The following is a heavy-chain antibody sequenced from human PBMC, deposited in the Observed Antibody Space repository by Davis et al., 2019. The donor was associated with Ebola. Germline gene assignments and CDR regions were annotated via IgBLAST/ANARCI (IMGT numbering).Heavy chain of an antibody. J-gene: IGHJ4*02. CDR3: ARHVALRGETFDY. CDR2: IYAGDSDT. D-gene: IGHD3-10*01. V-gene: IGHV5-51*01. CDR1: GYSFTSYW. Sequence: GESLKISCKGSGYSFTSYWIGWVRQLPGKGLEWMGIIYAGDSDTRYSPSFQGQVTISADKSISTAYLQWSSLKASDTAMYYCARHVALRGETFDYWGQGTLVTVSS.